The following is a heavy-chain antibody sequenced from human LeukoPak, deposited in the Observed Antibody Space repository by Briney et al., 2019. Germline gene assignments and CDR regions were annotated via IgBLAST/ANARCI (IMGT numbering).Heavy chain of an antibody. CDR2: ISASGDST. CDR1: GFTFSTYA. V-gene: IGHV3-23*01. CDR3: AIKARGDY. Sequence: GGSPRLSCAASGFTFSTYAMSWVRQAPGKGLEWVSAISASGDSTYYADSVKGRFTISRDNSKNTMYVQMNSLRAEDTAIYYCAIKARGDYWGQGTLVTVSS. D-gene: IGHD3-10*01. J-gene: IGHJ4*02.